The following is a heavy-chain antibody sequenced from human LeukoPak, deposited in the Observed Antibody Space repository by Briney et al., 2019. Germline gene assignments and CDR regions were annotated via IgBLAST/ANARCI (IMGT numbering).Heavy chain of an antibody. CDR1: GFTFSGYG. J-gene: IGHJ4*02. V-gene: IGHV3-30*03. CDR3: ARVEVAWDY. Sequence: QPGGSLRLSCAASGFTFSGYGMHWVRQAPGKGLEWVAVASYDGTNKYYADPVKGRFTISSDNSKNTFYLQMNSLRADDTAIYYCARVEVAWDYWGQGTLVTVSS. CDR2: ASYDGTNK. D-gene: IGHD5-24*01.